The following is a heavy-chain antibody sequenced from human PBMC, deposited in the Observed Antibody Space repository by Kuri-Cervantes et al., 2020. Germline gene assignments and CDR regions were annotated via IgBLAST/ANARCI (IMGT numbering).Heavy chain of an antibody. Sequence: GESLKISCAASGFTFSSYAMHWVRQAPGKGLEWVAVISYDGSNKYYADSVKGRFTISRDNSKNTLYLQMNSLRAEDTAVYYCARDRYDYGDLGWFDPWGQGTLVTVSS. D-gene: IGHD4-17*01. V-gene: IGHV3-30-3*01. CDR3: ARDRYDYGDLGWFDP. J-gene: IGHJ5*02. CDR2: ISYDGSNK. CDR1: GFTFSSYA.